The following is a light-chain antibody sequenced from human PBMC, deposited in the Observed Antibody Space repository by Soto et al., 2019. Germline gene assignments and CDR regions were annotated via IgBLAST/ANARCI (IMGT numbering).Light chain of an antibody. CDR1: SSDVGGYNH. CDR2: DVS. J-gene: IGLJ1*01. V-gene: IGLV2-8*01. CDR3: SSYAGTKYHV. Sequence: QSALTQPPSASGSPGQSVTISCTGTSSDVGGYNHVSWYQQHPGKAPKVMIYDVSKRPSGVPDRFSGSKSGNTASLTVSGLQAEDEADYYCSSYAGTKYHVFGTGTKLTVL.